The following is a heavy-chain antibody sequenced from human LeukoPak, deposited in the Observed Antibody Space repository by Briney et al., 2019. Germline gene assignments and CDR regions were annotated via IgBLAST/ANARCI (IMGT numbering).Heavy chain of an antibody. D-gene: IGHD6-13*01. Sequence: SETLSLTCTVSGYSISSAFYWGWIRQPAGKGLEWIGRIYTSGSTNYNPSLKGRVTMSVDTSKNQFSLKLSSVTAADTAVYYCAAREKAAAGTFDYWGQGTLVTVSS. CDR2: IYTSGST. J-gene: IGHJ4*02. V-gene: IGHV4-4*07. CDR1: GYSISSAFY. CDR3: AAREKAAAGTFDY.